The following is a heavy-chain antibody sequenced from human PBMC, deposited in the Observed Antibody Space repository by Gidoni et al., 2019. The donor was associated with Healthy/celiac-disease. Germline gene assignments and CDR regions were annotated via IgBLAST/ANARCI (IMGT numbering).Heavy chain of an antibody. J-gene: IGHJ4*02. D-gene: IGHD3-22*01. CDR3: ARVSYDSSGHFLFDY. V-gene: IGHV1-69*01. Sequence: QVQLVQSGAEVKKPGSSVKVSCKASRGTFSSYAISWVRQAPGQVLEWMGGIIPIFGTANYAQKFQGRVTITADESTSTAYMELSSLRSEDTAVYYCARVSYDSSGHFLFDYWGQGTLVTVSS. CDR2: IIPIFGTA. CDR1: RGTFSSYA.